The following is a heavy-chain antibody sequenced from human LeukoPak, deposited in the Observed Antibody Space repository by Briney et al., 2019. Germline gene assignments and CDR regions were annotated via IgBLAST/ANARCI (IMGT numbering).Heavy chain of an antibody. V-gene: IGHV3-21*01. D-gene: IGHD3-22*01. CDR3: ARGGRGTIIMIVVAALDY. J-gene: IGHJ4*02. Sequence: PGGSLRLSCAASGFTFTSYSMNWVRQAPGKGLEWVSSISSSGNYIYYADSVKGRFTTSRDNARNSLYLQMNSLRAEDTAVYYCARGGRGTIIMIVVAALDYWGQGTLVTVSS. CDR1: GFTFTSYS. CDR2: ISSSGNYI.